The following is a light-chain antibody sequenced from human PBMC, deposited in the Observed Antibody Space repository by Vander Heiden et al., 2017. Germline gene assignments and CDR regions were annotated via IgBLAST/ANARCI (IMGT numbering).Light chain of an antibody. V-gene: IGLV2-14*01. J-gene: IGLJ2*01. CDR2: DVS. Sequence: QSALPQPASVSVSPGQSITIPCPGTSSDVGGENYVYWYQQHPGKATKLMIYDVSNRPAGVSNSFSGSKSGNTASLTISGLQAEEEADYYCSSYTSSSNSVVFGGGTKLTVL. CDR1: SSDVGGENY. CDR3: SSYTSSSNSVV.